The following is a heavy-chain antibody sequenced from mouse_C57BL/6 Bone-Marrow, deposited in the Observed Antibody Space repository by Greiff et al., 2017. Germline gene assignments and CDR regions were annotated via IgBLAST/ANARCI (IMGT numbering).Heavy chain of an antibody. D-gene: IGHD1-1*01. V-gene: IGHV5-6*01. CDR3: ARPHYYGSSYLYWYFDV. CDR2: ISSGGSYT. CDR1: GFTFSSYG. J-gene: IGHJ1*03. Sequence: EVQLVESGGDLVKPGGSLKLSCAASGFTFSSYGMSWVRQTPDKRLEWVATISSGGSYTYYPDSVKGRFTISRDNAKNTLYLQMSSLKSEDTAMYYCARPHYYGSSYLYWYFDVWGTGTTVTVSS.